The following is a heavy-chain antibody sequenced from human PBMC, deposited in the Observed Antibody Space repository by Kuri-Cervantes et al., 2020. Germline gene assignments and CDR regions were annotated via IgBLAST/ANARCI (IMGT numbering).Heavy chain of an antibody. V-gene: IGHV3-30-3*01. CDR3: AREGYSGSYGDYYYYYGMDV. D-gene: IGHD1-26*01. J-gene: IGHJ6*01. CDR1: GFTFSSYA. CDR2: ISYDGSNK. Sequence: GESLKISCAASGFTFSSYAMHWVRQAPGKGLEWVAVISYDGSNKYYADSVKGRFTISRDNSKNSQYLQMNSLRAEDTAVCYCAREGYSGSYGDYYYYYGMDVWGQGTTVTVDS.